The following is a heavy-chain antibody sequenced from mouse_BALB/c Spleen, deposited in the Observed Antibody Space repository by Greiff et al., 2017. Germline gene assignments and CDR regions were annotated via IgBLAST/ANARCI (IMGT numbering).Heavy chain of an antibody. CDR1: GYTFTSYN. D-gene: IGHD2-1*01. Sequence: QVQLQQPGAELVKPGASVKMSCKASGYTFTSYNMHWVKQTPGQGLEWIGAIYPGNGDTSYNQKFKGKATLTADKSSSTAYMQLSSLTSEDSAVYYCAREGNYGFDYWGQGTTLTVSS. J-gene: IGHJ2*01. V-gene: IGHV1-12*01. CDR3: AREGNYGFDY. CDR2: IYPGNGDT.